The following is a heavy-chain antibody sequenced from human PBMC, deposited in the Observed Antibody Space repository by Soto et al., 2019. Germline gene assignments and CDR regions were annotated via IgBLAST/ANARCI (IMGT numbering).Heavy chain of an antibody. CDR2: ISYDGKNE. V-gene: IGHV3-30*18. CDR1: RFTFRAYG. Sequence: QVQLVESGGGVVQPGGSLRLSCAPSRFTFRAYGMHWVRQAPGKGLEWVAVISYDGKNEYYADSVKGRFSISRDSSKNTLYLQMNSLRAEDTAVYYCAKDLVAFTTGRRSPFGSWGQGTLVTVSS. D-gene: IGHD1-1*01. J-gene: IGHJ4*02. CDR3: AKDLVAFTTGRRSPFGS.